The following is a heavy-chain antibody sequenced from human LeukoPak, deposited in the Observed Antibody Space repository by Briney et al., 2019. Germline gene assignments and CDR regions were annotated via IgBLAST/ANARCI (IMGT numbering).Heavy chain of an antibody. CDR1: GYTFTGYY. CDR2: INPNSGGT. D-gene: IGHD2-15*01. J-gene: IGHJ4*02. Sequence: ALVKVSCKASGYTFTGYYMHWVRQAPGQGLEWMGWINPNSGGTNYAQKFQGRVTMTRDTSISTAYMELSRLRSDDTAVYYCASRSGGSHQSPYWGQGTLVTVSS. CDR3: ASRSGGSHQSPY. V-gene: IGHV1-2*02.